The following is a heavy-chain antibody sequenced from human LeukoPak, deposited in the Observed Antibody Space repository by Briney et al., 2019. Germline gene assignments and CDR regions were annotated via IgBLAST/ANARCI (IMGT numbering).Heavy chain of an antibody. J-gene: IGHJ6*02. CDR1: GFTFSDYY. CDR2: ISSSGSTI. D-gene: IGHD3-16*01. V-gene: IGHV3-11*04. Sequence: GGSLRLSCAASGFTFSDYYMSWIRQAPGKGLEWVSYISSSGSTIYYADSVKGRFTISRDNAKNSLYLQMNSLRAEDTAVYYCARVGGDPPDYYYGMDVWGQGTTVTVSS. CDR3: ARVGGDPPDYYYGMDV.